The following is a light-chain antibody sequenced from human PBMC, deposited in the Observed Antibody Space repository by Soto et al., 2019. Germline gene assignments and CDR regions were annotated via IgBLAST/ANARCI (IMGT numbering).Light chain of an antibody. CDR3: QKYNTAPQT. CDR2: AAS. CDR1: QGILDY. Sequence: DIQMTQSPSSLSASVGDRVTITCRASQGILDYVAWFQQKPGKAHRLLIFAASTLHSGVRSRFSGSGAGTDFTLITSRLQPKDALTYNCQKYNTAPQTFVQGTTVEIK. V-gene: IGKV1-27*01. J-gene: IGKJ1*01.